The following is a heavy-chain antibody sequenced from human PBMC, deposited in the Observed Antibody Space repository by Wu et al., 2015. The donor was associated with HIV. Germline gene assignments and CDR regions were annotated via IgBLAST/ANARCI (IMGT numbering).Heavy chain of an antibody. J-gene: IGHJ6*03. V-gene: IGHV1-8*03. Sequence: QVQLVQSGAEVKRPGASVKVSCKASGYTFTNYDVNWVRQAPGQGLEWMGWMNPNSGNTGYAQKFQGRLTITRNTSISTAYMELSSLSSEDTAVYYCARGGMARYYYYMDVWDKGTTVTVSS. CDR2: MNPNSGNT. D-gene: IGHD1-14*01. CDR1: GYTFTNYD. CDR3: ARGGMARYYYYMDV.